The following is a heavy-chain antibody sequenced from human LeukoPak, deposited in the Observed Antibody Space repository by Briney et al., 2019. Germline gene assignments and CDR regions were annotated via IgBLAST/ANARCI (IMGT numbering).Heavy chain of an antibody. CDR3: ARSIAAAGNGY. D-gene: IGHD6-13*01. Sequence: ASVKVSCKASGYTFTSYYMHWVRQAPGQGLEWMGIINPSGGSTSYAQKFQGRVTMTRDMSTSTVYMELSSLRSEDTAAYYCARSIAAAGNGYWGQGTLVTVSS. V-gene: IGHV1-46*01. CDR2: INPSGGST. J-gene: IGHJ4*02. CDR1: GYTFTSYY.